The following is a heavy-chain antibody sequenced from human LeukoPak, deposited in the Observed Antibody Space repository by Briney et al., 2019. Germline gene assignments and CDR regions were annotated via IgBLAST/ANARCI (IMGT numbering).Heavy chain of an antibody. J-gene: IGHJ6*03. V-gene: IGHV3-7*01. CDR1: GFTFSSYW. CDR2: IKQDGSEK. CDR3: ARAGSGYDSTSHYFYYMDV. Sequence: GGSLRLSCAASGFTFSSYWMNWVRQAPGKGLEWVANIKQDGSEKYYVESVKGRFTISRDNAKNSLYLQMNSLRAEDTAVYYCARAGSGYDSTSHYFYYMDVWGKGTTVTVSS. D-gene: IGHD5-12*01.